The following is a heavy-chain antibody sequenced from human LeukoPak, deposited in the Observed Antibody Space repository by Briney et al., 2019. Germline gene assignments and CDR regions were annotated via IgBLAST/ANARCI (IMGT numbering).Heavy chain of an antibody. CDR3: ARQLYGSDY. CDR1: GVSLSTYY. V-gene: IGHV4-34*01. J-gene: IGHJ4*02. D-gene: IGHD4-17*01. CDR2: VNHSGYT. Sequence: PSETLSLTCDVSGVSLSTYYWSWIRQSPEKGLEWIGEVNHSGYTNYNPSLKGRVTISVDTSKNQFSLKLSSVTAADTAVYYCARQLYGSDYWGQGTLVTVSS.